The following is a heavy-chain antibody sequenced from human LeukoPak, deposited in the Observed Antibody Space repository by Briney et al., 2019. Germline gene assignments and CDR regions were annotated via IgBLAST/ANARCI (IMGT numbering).Heavy chain of an antibody. CDR2: IYSGGST. CDR3: AREGALLWFGELLEGYGMDV. CDR1: GFTVSNNY. J-gene: IGHJ6*02. Sequence: GGSLRLSCAASGFTVSNNYMSWVRQAPGKGLEWVSVIYSGGSTYYADSVKGRFTISRDNSKNTLYLQMNSLRAEDTAVYYCAREGALLWFGELLEGYGMDVWGQGTXVXXXS. D-gene: IGHD3-10*01. V-gene: IGHV3-66*01.